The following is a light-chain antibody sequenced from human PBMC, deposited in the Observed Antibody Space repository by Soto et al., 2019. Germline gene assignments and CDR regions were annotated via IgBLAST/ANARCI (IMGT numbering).Light chain of an antibody. CDR1: QSVYNNY. CDR2: GAS. J-gene: IGKJ1*01. Sequence: EVVLTQSPGTLSLSPGESATLSCRASQSVYNNYLAWYQQKPGQAPRLLIYGASTRATDIPDRFIASGSGTDFTLTIRRLEPEDFAVYYCQQFTFSLWTFGQGTKVDIK. CDR3: QQFTFSLWT. V-gene: IGKV3-20*01.